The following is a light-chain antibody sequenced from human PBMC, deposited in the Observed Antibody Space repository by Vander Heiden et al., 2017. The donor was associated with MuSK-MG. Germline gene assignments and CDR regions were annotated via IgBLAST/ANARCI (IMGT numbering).Light chain of an antibody. CDR1: SSDVGGYNY. CDR2: EVS. V-gene: IGLV2-14*01. J-gene: IGLJ1*01. Sequence: QSALAQPASVSGSPGQSITISCTGTSSDVGGYNYVSWYQQHPGKAPKLIVYEVSNRPSGISNRFSGSKSGNTASLTISGLQTEDEADYYCSSYTRRSTLVFGTGTKVTVL. CDR3: SSYTRRSTLV.